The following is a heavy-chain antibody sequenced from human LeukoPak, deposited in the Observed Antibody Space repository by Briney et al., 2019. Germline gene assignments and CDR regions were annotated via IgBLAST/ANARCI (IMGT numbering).Heavy chain of an antibody. V-gene: IGHV3-7*03. CDR2: RKQSGSEK. D-gene: IGHD4-17*01. CDR1: GFMFSSYR. CDR3: ARDSADYGDYYFDY. Sequence: GGSLRLSCAASGFMFSSYRMSWVRQAPGKGLEWVANRKQSGSEKYYVDSVKGRFTISRDNAKNSLYLQMNSLRAEDTAVYFCARDSADYGDYYFDYWGEGTLVTVSS. J-gene: IGHJ4*02.